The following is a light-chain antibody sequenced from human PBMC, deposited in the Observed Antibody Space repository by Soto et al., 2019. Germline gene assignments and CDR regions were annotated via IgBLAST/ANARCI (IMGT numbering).Light chain of an antibody. J-gene: IGLJ1*01. CDR3: QSYDSSLSGFV. V-gene: IGLV1-40*01. CDR1: TSNMGQVM. Sequence: QSVLTQPPSVSGAPGQRVTFSSPGATSNMGQVMMYTGTSRFQEQPPKLLIYGNSNRPSGVPDRFSGSKSGTSASLAITGLQAEDEADYYCQSYDSSLSGFVFGTGTKVTVL. CDR2: GNS.